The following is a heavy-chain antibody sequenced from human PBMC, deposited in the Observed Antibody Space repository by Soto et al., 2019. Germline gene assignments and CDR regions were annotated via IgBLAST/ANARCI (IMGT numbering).Heavy chain of an antibody. Sequence: ASVKVYCKASGYTFTSYDINWVRQATGQGLERMGWMNPNSGNAGYAQKFQGRVTVTRNTSISTAYMELSSLRSEDTAVYYCARGLGSGWFDPWGQGTLVTVSS. V-gene: IGHV1-8*01. D-gene: IGHD6-25*01. J-gene: IGHJ5*02. CDR3: ARGLGSGWFDP. CDR2: MNPNSGNA. CDR1: GYTFTSYD.